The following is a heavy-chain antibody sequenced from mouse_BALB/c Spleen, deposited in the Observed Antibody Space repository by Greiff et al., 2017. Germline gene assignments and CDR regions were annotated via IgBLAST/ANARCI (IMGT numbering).Heavy chain of an antibody. CDR3: ARDRDSYYYGSSPWFAY. V-gene: IGHV5-6-3*01. CDR2: INSNGGST. D-gene: IGHD1-1*01. J-gene: IGHJ3*01. Sequence: EVKVVESGGGLVQPGGSLKLSCAASGFTFSSYGMSWVRQTPDKRLELVATINSNGGSTYYPDSVKGRFTISRDNAKNTLYLQMRSLKSEDTAMYYCARDRDSYYYGSSPWFAYWGQGTLVTVSA. CDR1: GFTFSSYG.